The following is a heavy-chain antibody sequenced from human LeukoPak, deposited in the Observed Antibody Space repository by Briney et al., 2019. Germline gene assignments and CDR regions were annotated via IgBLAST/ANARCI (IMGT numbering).Heavy chain of an antibody. CDR3: ATLGRAAGNAFDI. V-gene: IGHV4-59*11. CDR2: TYYGGST. CDR1: GDSISFHF. J-gene: IGHJ3*02. D-gene: IGHD1-26*01. Sequence: SETLSLTCSVSGDSISFHFWSWIRQPPGKGLEWIGHTYYGGSTDCNPSLASRVTVSADTSKNQFSLKLSSVTAADTAVYYCATLGRAAGNAFDIWGQGTVVIVSS.